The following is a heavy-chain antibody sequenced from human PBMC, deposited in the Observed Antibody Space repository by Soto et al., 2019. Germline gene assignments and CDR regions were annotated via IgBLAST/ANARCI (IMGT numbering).Heavy chain of an antibody. D-gene: IGHD6-19*01. CDR1: GFTFGDYY. Sequence: GSLRLSCGVSGFTFGDYYMAWIRQAPGKGLEWISYISSSGGTIYYSDSVKGRFTISRDNAKNSLYLQMNSLRAEDTAVYYCARDPLISGSGWDHWGQGTLVTVSS. CDR3: ARDPLISGSGWDH. V-gene: IGHV3-11*01. J-gene: IGHJ4*02. CDR2: ISSSGGTI.